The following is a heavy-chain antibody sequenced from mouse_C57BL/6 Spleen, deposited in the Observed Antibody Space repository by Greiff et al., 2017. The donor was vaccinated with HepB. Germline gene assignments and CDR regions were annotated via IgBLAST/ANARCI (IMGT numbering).Heavy chain of an antibody. CDR2: IEPNSGGT. CDR1: GYTFTSYW. CDR3: ARDGYDGMDY. V-gene: IGHV1-72*01. J-gene: IGHJ4*01. Sequence: QVQLQQPGAELVKPGASVKLSCKASGYTFTSYWMHWVKQRPGRGLEWIGRIEPNSGGTKYNEKFKSKATLTVDKPSSTAYMQLSSLTSEDSAVYYCARDGYDGMDYWGQGTSVTVSS. D-gene: IGHD2-2*01.